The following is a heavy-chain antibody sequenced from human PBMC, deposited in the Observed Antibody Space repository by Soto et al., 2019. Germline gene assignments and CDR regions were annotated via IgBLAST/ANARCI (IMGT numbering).Heavy chain of an antibody. V-gene: IGHV3-21*01. J-gene: IGHJ6*02. CDR1: GFTFSSYS. CDR3: ARMYGDYGLNGNYYGMDV. Sequence: EVQLVESGGGLVKPGGSLRLSCAASGFTFSSYSMNWARQAPGKGLEWVSSISSSSSYIYFADSVKGRFTISRDNAKNPLYLQMNSLRAEDTALYYCARMYGDYGLNGNYYGMDVWGQGTTVTVSS. D-gene: IGHD4-17*01. CDR2: ISSSSSYI.